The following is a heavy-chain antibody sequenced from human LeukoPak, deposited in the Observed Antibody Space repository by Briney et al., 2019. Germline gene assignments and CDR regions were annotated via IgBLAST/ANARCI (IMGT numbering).Heavy chain of an antibody. CDR2: INTNTGNP. D-gene: IGHD3-3*01. Sequence: ASVKVSCKASGYTFTSYAMNWVRQAPGQGLEWMGCINTNTGNPTYAQGFTGRFVFSLDTSVSTAYLQISSLKAEDTAVYYCARGRPVYDFWSGYSLGYWGQGTLVTVSS. J-gene: IGHJ4*02. V-gene: IGHV7-4-1*02. CDR3: ARGRPVYDFWSGYSLGY. CDR1: GYTFTSYA.